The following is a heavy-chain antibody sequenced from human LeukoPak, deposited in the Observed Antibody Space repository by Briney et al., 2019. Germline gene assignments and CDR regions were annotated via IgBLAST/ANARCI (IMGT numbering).Heavy chain of an antibody. CDR3: ASRYCSGVNCFAASYMCMDV. J-gene: IGHJ6*03. Sequence: GGSLRLSCAASRLTFSRYWMTWFRQAPGKGLEWVANIKQDGSEKYYVDSVKGRFTISRDNADRSLYLQMTSLRVEDTAVHFCASRYCSGVNCFAASYMCMDVWGKGTTVTVSS. V-gene: IGHV3-7*01. CDR1: RLTFSRYW. D-gene: IGHD2-8*02. CDR2: IKQDGSEK.